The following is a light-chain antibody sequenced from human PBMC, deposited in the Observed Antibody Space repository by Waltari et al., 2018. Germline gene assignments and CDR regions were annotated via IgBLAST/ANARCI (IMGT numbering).Light chain of an antibody. CDR3: QQRSNWPPLT. Sequence: EIVLTQSPATLSLSPGERATLSCRASQSVSSYLAWYQQKPGKAPRLLIYSASNRATGIPARFSGSGSGTDVTLTISSLEPEDFAVYYCQQRSNWPPLTFGGGTKVEIK. CDR1: QSVSSY. J-gene: IGKJ4*01. V-gene: IGKV3-11*01. CDR2: SAS.